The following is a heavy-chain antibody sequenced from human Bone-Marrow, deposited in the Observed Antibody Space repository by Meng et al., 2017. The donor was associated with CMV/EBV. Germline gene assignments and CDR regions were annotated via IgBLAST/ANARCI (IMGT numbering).Heavy chain of an antibody. V-gene: IGHV1-2*02. Sequence: ASVKVSCKASGYTFTGYYMHWVRQAPGQGLEWMGWINPNSGGTNYAQKFQGRVTMTRDTFISTAYMELSRLRSDDTAVYYCARFHGAKEPRYCSSTSCPAFDYWGQGTLVTVSS. CDR3: ARFHGAKEPRYCSSTSCPAFDY. D-gene: IGHD2-2*01. CDR1: GYTFTGYY. J-gene: IGHJ4*02. CDR2: INPNSGGT.